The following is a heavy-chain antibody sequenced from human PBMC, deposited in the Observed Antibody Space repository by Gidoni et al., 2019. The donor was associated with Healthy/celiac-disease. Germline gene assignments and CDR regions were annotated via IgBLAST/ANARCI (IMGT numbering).Heavy chain of an antibody. CDR3: ARDGTWGDWGYFDY. D-gene: IGHD3-16*01. CDR1: GFTFRSYG. V-gene: IGHV3-33*01. Sequence: QVQLVESGGGVVQPGRSLNLSCAASGFTFRSYGMHWVSQAPGKGIEWVAVIWYDGSNKYYEDSVKGRFNIARDKYKNTRYLQKNSLRAEDTAVYYCARDGTWGDWGYFDYWGQGTLVTVSS. J-gene: IGHJ4*02. CDR2: IWYDGSNK.